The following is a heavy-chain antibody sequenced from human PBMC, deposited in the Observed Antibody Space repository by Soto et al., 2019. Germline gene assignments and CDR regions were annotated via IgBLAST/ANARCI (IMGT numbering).Heavy chain of an antibody. CDR2: INSDGSST. D-gene: IGHD3-3*01. J-gene: IGHJ6*02. Sequence: GSLRLSCAASGFTFSSYGMHWVRQAPGKGLVWVSRINSDGSSTSYADSVKGRFTISRDNAKNTLYLQMNSLRAEDTAVYYCARVVYDFWSGYYYVGGMDVWGQGTTVTVSS. V-gene: IGHV3-74*01. CDR1: GFTFSSYG. CDR3: ARVVYDFWSGYYYVGGMDV.